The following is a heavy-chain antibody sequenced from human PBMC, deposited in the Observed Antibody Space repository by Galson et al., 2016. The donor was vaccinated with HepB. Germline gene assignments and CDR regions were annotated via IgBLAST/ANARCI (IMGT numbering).Heavy chain of an antibody. V-gene: IGHV3-66*01. D-gene: IGHD3-3*01. CDR2: IYSAGTT. J-gene: IGHJ4*02. Sequence: SLRLSCAASGFLVTSNYMMWVRQAPGKGLDWVSVIYSAGTTYYADSVTDRFTISRDHSKNTLFLQMNDLTAEDTAMYYCARDSGYGDFWRFDCWGQGVQVTVSS. CDR1: GFLVTSNY. CDR3: ARDSGYGDFWRFDC.